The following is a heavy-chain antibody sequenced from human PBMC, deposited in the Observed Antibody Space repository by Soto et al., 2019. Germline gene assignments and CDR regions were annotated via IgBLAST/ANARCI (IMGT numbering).Heavy chain of an antibody. J-gene: IGHJ4*02. D-gene: IGHD2-15*01. CDR1: GYSFTSYW. V-gene: IGHV5-51*01. CDR2: IYPGDSDT. Sequence: PRESLKISCKGSGYSFTSYWIGWVRQVPGKGLEWMAIIYPGDSDTRYSPSFQGQVTLSADKSINTSYLQWSSLKASDNAMYECERQYGGKPINSWGQGNLVTVS. CDR3: ERQYGGKPINS.